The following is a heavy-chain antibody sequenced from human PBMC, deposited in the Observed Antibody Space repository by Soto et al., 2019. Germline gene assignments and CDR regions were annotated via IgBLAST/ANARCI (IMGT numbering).Heavy chain of an antibody. CDR1: GGSIDSGGYY. CDR3: VRGGDQDTYFGP. D-gene: IGHD2-21*02. Sequence: QVQLQESGPGVVKPSQTLSLTCTVSGGSIDSGGYYWHWIRQHPGEGLEWIAYIFHSGSTHYNPSLRSRLTTSMDTSKNQFSLELSSVTAADTAVYYCVRGGDQDTYFGPWGQGTLVTVSS. J-gene: IGHJ5*02. V-gene: IGHV4-31*03. CDR2: IFHSGST.